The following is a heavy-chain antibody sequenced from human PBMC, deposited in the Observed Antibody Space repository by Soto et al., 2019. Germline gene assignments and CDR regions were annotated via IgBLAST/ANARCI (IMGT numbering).Heavy chain of an antibody. Sequence: EVQMLESGGGLVQPGGSLRLSCAASGFTFSNYAMSWVRQAPGKGLEWVSDISGSGGSTNYADPVKGRFTTSRDNSKKTLYLQMNDLRAEDTAVYYFAKDPWFDPWGQGTLVTVSS. CDR2: ISGSGGST. V-gene: IGHV3-23*01. CDR3: AKDPWFDP. CDR1: GFTFSNYA. J-gene: IGHJ5*02.